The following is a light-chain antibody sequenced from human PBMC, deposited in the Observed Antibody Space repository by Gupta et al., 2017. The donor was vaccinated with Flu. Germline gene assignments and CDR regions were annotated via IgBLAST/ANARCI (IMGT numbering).Light chain of an antibody. Sequence: ATLCVPAGERATPPWGGRQSVRTNVAWYQQKPGAAPRLLIYGSAARATDGPARCSGSGSGTEFTITISSLQSEEFAVYYCQQYNTWPFVTFGGGTKVEIK. J-gene: IGKJ4*01. CDR3: QQYNTWPFVT. CDR2: GSA. V-gene: IGKV3-15*01. CDR1: QSVRTN.